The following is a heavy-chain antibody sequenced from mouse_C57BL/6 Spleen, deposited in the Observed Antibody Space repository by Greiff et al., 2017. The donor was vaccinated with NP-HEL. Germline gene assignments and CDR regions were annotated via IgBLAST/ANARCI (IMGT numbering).Heavy chain of an antibody. V-gene: IGHV1-50*01. D-gene: IGHD2-5*01. J-gene: IGHJ3*01. Sequence: QVQLQQSGAELVKPGASVKLSCKASGYTFTSYWMQWVKQRPGQGLEWIGEIDPSDSYTNYNQKFKGKATLTVDTSSSTAYMQLSSLTSEDSAVYYCARGNYYSIPFAYWGQGTLVTVSA. CDR2: IDPSDSYT. CDR3: ARGNYYSIPFAY. CDR1: GYTFTSYW.